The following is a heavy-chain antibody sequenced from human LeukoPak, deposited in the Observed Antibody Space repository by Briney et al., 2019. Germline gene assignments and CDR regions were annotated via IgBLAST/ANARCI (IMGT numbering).Heavy chain of an antibody. J-gene: IGHJ3*02. Sequence: PSQTLSLTCTVSGGSISSGSYYWSWIRQPPGKGLEWIGYIYYSGSTYYNPSLKSRVTISVDTSKNQFSLKLSSVTAADTAVYYCAAEFLSFDAFDIWGQGTMVTVSS. D-gene: IGHD3-10*01. CDR3: AAEFLSFDAFDI. CDR1: GGSISSGSYY. V-gene: IGHV4-30-4*01. CDR2: IYYSGST.